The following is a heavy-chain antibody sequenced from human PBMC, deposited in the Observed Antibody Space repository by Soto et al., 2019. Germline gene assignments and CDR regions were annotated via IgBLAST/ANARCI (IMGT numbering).Heavy chain of an antibody. J-gene: IGHJ5*02. Sequence: QVQLLQSGAELREPGSSVRISCTPSGGTFVSSAFAWVRQAPGGKIEWMGGIIPILGSTKYAEKFLGRLTIRADDSSGTAYLELSSLTFDDTAVYFCAKKNPHGDSNKAWLDPWGQGTLVTVST. CDR3: AKKNPHGDSNKAWLDP. CDR1: GGTFVSSA. CDR2: IIPILGST. D-gene: IGHD2-8*01. V-gene: IGHV1-69*01.